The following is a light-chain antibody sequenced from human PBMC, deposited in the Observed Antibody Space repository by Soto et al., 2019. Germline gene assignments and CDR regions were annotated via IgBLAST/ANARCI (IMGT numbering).Light chain of an antibody. CDR1: QSVSSSY. CDR2: GAS. CDR3: QQYGSSFT. Sequence: EIVLTQSPGTLSLSPGERATLSCRASQSVSSSYLAWYQQKPGQAPRLLIYGASSRATGIPDRFSGSGSGTDFTLTISRLEPEDFAVYYCQQYGSSFTFGPGTNVDTK. J-gene: IGKJ3*01. V-gene: IGKV3-20*01.